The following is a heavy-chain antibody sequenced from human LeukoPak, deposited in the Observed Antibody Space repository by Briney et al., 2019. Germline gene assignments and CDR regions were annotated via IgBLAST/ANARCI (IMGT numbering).Heavy chain of an antibody. J-gene: IGHJ4*02. CDR1: GGTFSSYA. D-gene: IGHD1-1*01. CDR2: IIPIFGTS. Sequence: SVKLSCKASGGTFSSYAISWVRQAPGQGLEWIGRIIPIFGTSNYAHKFHGRFTITTDESTSSAYMELSSLRSEDTAVYYGARTSGGVKPWKSLDYWGQGTLVTVSS. V-gene: IGHV1-69*05. CDR3: ARTSGGVKPWKSLDY.